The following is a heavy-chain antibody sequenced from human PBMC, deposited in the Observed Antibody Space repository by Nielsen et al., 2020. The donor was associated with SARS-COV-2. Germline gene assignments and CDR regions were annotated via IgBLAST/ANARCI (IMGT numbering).Heavy chain of an antibody. CDR1: GGSLNDYH. CDR3: ARGPNYDFWSGYRLYYYYYYYMDV. D-gene: IGHD3-3*01. V-gene: IGHV4-34*01. CDR2: VIHSGTT. J-gene: IGHJ6*03. Sequence: GSLRLSCAVYGGSLNDYHWNWIRQPPGKGLEWIGEVIHSGTTNDNPSLKSRVTISVDTSKNQFSLKLSSVTAADTAVYYCARGPNYDFWSGYRLYYYYYYYMDVWGKGTTVTVSS.